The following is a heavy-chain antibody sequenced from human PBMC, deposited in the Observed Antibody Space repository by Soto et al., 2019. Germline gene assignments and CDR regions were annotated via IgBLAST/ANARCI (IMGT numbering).Heavy chain of an antibody. D-gene: IGHD4-4*01. J-gene: IGHJ4*02. CDR2: IYYTGST. CDR1: GGSISNYY. Sequence: PSETLSLTCTVSGGSISNYYWIWIRQPPGKGPEWIGFIYYTGSTYYNPSLNSRVTISVDTSKNQFSLKLSSVTAADTAVYYCARVSNDYSGNGAFDFWGKGTLVTVSS. V-gene: IGHV4-59*01. CDR3: ARVSNDYSGNGAFDF.